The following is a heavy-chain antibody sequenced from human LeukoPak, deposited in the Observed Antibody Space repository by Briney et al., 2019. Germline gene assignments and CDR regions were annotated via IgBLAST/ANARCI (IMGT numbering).Heavy chain of an antibody. CDR3: ARDRYYDSRGNFYESGY. J-gene: IGHJ4*02. Sequence: GASQTVSCKTSGGSFSNYGISCVRQAPQHPLEWLGGIMPILGTANDAQKFQGRVTITTDESTSTAYMELNRLRSEDTAVYYCARDRYYDSRGNFYESGYWGQGTLVTVSS. D-gene: IGHD3-22*01. CDR2: IMPILGTA. CDR1: GGSFSNYG. V-gene: IGHV1-69*05.